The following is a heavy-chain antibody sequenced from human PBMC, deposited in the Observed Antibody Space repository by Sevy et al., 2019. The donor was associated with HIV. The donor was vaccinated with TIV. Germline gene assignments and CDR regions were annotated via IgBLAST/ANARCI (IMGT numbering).Heavy chain of an antibody. J-gene: IGHJ3*02. Sequence: SETLSLTCTVSGGSINSDHWNWIRQPPGKGLEWIGYVYYTGGTNYNPSLKNRVTISVDSTKNQFSFKLTSVTAADTAVYYCARRNDFDIWGQGTMVTVSS. CDR3: ARRNDFDI. CDR2: VYYTGGT. V-gene: IGHV4-59*08. CDR1: GGSINSDH.